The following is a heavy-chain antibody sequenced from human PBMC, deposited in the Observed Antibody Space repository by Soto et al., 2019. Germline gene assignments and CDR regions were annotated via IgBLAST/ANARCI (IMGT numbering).Heavy chain of an antibody. J-gene: IGHJ4*02. CDR1: GFRFSDHS. CDR3: ARLPKGSTVTS. CDR2: ITSSGDSI. D-gene: IGHD4-17*01. Sequence: EVQLVEAGGGSVHPGGSVRLACAASGFRFSDHSMNWVRQAPGKGLEWVSYITSSGDSIYYADSVKGRFPVSRDNAKNSLFLQMNGLRDEDTAVYYCARLPKGSTVTSWGQGTLVTVSS. V-gene: IGHV3-48*02.